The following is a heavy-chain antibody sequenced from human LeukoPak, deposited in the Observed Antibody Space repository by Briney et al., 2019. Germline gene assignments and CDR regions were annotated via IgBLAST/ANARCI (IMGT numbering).Heavy chain of an antibody. CDR2: INSDGSST. J-gene: IGHJ3*02. CDR1: GVTFSTYL. V-gene: IGHV3-74*01. D-gene: IGHD4-17*01. CDR3: ATEETTMTDALDI. Sequence: GGSLRLSCAASGVTFSTYLMHWVRQAPGKGLVWVSRINSDGSSTTYADSVKGRFTISRDNAKNTLYLQMNSLRAEDTAVYYCATEETTMTDALDIWGQGTMVTVSS.